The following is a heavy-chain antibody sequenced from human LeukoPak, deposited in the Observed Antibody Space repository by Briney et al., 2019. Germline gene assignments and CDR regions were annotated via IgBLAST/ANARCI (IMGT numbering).Heavy chain of an antibody. Sequence: SETLSLTCTVSGGSISNYYWNWIRQPPGKGLEWIGYIYYSGSTNYNPSLKSRVTISVDTSKNQFSLKLSSVTAADTAVYYCARGHGDYVDWFDPWGQGTLVTVSS. CDR3: ARGHGDYVDWFDP. J-gene: IGHJ5*02. CDR1: GGSISNYY. D-gene: IGHD4-17*01. CDR2: IYYSGST. V-gene: IGHV4-59*01.